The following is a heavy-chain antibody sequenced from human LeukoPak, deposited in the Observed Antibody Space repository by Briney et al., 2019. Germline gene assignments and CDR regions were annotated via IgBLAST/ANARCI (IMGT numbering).Heavy chain of an antibody. J-gene: IGHJ4*02. Sequence: GESLKISCKGYGFKFTNYWIGWVRQMPGKGLDFIGIIHPRDSETRYSPSFEGHVTLSADESISTAYLQWSSLKASDTAMYYCARRGSRGYSYEVWGQGTLVTVSS. V-gene: IGHV5-51*01. CDR3: ARRGSRGYSYEV. CDR1: GFKFTNYW. D-gene: IGHD5-18*01. CDR2: IHPRDSET.